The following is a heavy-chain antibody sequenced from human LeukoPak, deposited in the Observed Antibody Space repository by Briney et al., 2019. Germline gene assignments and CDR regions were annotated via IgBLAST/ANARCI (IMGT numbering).Heavy chain of an antibody. J-gene: IGHJ6*03. CDR3: AKGSKVLVFTRDHHMDV. Sequence: GGSLRLSCAASGFTFDDYGMSWVRQAPGKGLEWVAFIWYDGTKKYYADSVKGRFTISRDNSENTMYLQVNSLRAEDTAVYYCAKGSKVLVFTRDHHMDVWGKGTTVIISS. CDR2: IWYDGTKK. V-gene: IGHV3-30*02. D-gene: IGHD3-22*01. CDR1: GFTFDDYG.